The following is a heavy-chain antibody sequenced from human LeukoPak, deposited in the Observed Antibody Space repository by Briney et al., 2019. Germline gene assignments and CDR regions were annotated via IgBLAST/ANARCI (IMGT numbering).Heavy chain of an antibody. J-gene: IGHJ4*02. CDR1: GFTFSSYG. Sequence: GGSLRLSCAASGFTFSSYGMHWVRQAPGKGLEWVAFIWYDGSNKYYADSVKGRFTISRDNSKNTLYLQMNSLRAEDTAVYYCARGFSSSWYAVGYWGQGTLVTVSS. CDR3: ARGFSSSWYAVGY. CDR2: IWYDGSNK. D-gene: IGHD6-13*01. V-gene: IGHV3-33*01.